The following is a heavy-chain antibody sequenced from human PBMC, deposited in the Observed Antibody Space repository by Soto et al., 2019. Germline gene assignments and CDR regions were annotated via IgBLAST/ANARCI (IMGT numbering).Heavy chain of an antibody. V-gene: IGHV4-39*01. D-gene: IGHD3-3*01. CDR2: IYYSGST. Sequence: SETLSLTCTVSGGSISSSSYYWGWIRQPPGKGLEWIGSIYYSGSTYYNPSLKSRVAISVDTSKNQFSLKLSSVTAADTAVYYCARGGIDYDSENWFDTWGQGTLVTVSS. J-gene: IGHJ5*02. CDR1: GGSISSSSYY. CDR3: ARGGIDYDSENWFDT.